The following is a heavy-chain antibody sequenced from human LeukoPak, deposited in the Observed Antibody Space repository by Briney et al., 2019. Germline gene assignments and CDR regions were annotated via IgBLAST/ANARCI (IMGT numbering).Heavy chain of an antibody. Sequence: SGPPRVNPTQTLTLTCSFSGFSLTTGGGNVGWLRQPPGKALEGHTLIYWNDDKRYSPSLRSRLTITKDTSKNQVVLVMTDMDPADTGTYYCLHDHDYRMDVWGQGTTVTVSS. CDR1: GFSLTTGGGN. CDR3: LHDHDYRMDV. D-gene: IGHD5-12*01. CDR2: IYWNDDK. V-gene: IGHV2-5*04. J-gene: IGHJ6*02.